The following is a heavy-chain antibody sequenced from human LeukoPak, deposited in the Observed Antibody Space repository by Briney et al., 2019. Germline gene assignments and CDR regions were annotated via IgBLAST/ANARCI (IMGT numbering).Heavy chain of an antibody. CDR2: NKSKTDGGTT. CDR1: GFTFRNAW. D-gene: IGHD2-15*01. J-gene: IGHJ4*02. V-gene: IGHV3-15*01. CDR3: TTANIVVVVAAGDY. Sequence: GGSLRLSCAASGFTFRNAWMSWVRQSPGKWLEWAGRNKSKTDGGTTDYAAPVKGRFTISREDSKNTLYLQMNSLKTEDTAVYYCTTANIVVVVAAGDYWGQGTLVTVSS.